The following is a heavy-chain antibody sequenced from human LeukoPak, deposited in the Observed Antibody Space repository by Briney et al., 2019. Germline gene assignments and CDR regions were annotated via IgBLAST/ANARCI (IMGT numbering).Heavy chain of an antibody. Sequence: SETLSLTCTVSGGSISSSSYYWGWIRQPPGKGLEWIGSIYYSGSTYYNPSLKSRVTISVDTSKNQFSLKLSSVTAADTAVYYCARHGGRLGYCSSTSCYSWFDPWGQGTLVTVSS. J-gene: IGHJ5*02. D-gene: IGHD2-2*02. CDR1: GGSISSSSYY. V-gene: IGHV4-39*01. CDR2: IYYSGST. CDR3: ARHGGRLGYCSSTSCYSWFDP.